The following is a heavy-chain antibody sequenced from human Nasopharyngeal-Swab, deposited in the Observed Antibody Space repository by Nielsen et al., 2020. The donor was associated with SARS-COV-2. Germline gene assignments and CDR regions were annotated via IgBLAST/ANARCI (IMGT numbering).Heavy chain of an antibody. Sequence: ASVKVSCKASGYTFTSYDINWVRQATGQGLEWMGWMNPNSGSTGYAQKFQGRVTMTRNTSISTAYMELSSLRSEDTAVYYCARDSRQLVPSERGAFDIWGQGTMVTVSS. CDR3: ARDSRQLVPSERGAFDI. J-gene: IGHJ3*02. CDR2: MNPNSGST. CDR1: GYTFTSYD. V-gene: IGHV1-8*01. D-gene: IGHD6-6*01.